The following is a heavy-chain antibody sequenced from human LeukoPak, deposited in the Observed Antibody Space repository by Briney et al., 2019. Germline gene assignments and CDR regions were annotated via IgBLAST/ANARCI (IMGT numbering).Heavy chain of an antibody. CDR3: ARRTGPPAYAFDI. CDR1: GGSISSYY. Sequence: SETLSLTCTVSGGSISSYYWSWIRQPPGKGLEWIGYIYYSGSTNYNPSLKSRVTISVDTSKNQFPLKLSSVTAADTAVYYCARRTGPPAYAFDIWGQGTMVTVSS. D-gene: IGHD1-14*01. V-gene: IGHV4-59*01. J-gene: IGHJ3*02. CDR2: IYYSGST.